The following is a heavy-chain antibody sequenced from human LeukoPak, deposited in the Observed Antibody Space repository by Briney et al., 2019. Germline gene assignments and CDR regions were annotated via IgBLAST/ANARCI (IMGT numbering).Heavy chain of an antibody. J-gene: IGHJ4*02. Sequence: GGSLRLSCAASGFTFSSYWMHCVRQAPGKGLVWVSRINSAGSSTSYAASVKGRFTISRDNAKTTLYQQMNSLRAEDTAVYYCARDYGGSSPFDYWGQGTLVTVSS. D-gene: IGHD4-23*01. CDR1: GFTFSSYW. V-gene: IGHV3-74*01. CDR2: INSAGSST. CDR3: ARDYGGSSPFDY.